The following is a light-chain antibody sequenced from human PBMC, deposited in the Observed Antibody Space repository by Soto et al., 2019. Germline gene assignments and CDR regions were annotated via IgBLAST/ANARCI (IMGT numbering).Light chain of an antibody. CDR3: QQYNRWPPIN. V-gene: IGKV3-15*01. Sequence: EIVMTQSPATLSVSPGERATLSCRASETVRSDLAWYQQKPGQAPRLLIYDASTRATGIPARFSGSGSGTEFTLTISSLQSEDFAVYYCQQYNRWPPINFGQGTRLEIK. CDR2: DAS. J-gene: IGKJ5*01. CDR1: ETVRSD.